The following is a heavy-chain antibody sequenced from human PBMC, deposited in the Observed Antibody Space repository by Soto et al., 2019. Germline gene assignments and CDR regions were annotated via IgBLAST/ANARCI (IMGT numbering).Heavy chain of an antibody. Sequence: GGSLRLSCAASGFTFSSYGMHWVRQAPGKGLEWVAVIWYDGSNKYYADSVKGRFTISRDNSKNTLYLQMNSLRAEDTAVYYCARFRGGLRVAFDIWGQGTMVTVSS. CDR1: GFTFSSYG. CDR2: IWYDGSNK. J-gene: IGHJ3*02. V-gene: IGHV3-33*01. D-gene: IGHD5-12*01. CDR3: ARFRGGLRVAFDI.